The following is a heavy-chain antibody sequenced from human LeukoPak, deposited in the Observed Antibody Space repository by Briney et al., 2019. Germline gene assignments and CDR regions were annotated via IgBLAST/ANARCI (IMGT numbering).Heavy chain of an antibody. D-gene: IGHD5-12*01. CDR1: GGSFSGYY. Sequence: SETLSLTCAVYGGSFSGYYWSWIRQPRGKGLEWIGEINHSGSTNYNPSLKSRVTISVDTSKNQFSLKLSSVTAADTAVYYCARGFSGYDWERYDYWGQGTLVTVSS. CDR2: INHSGST. CDR3: ARGFSGYDWERYDY. J-gene: IGHJ4*02. V-gene: IGHV4-34*01.